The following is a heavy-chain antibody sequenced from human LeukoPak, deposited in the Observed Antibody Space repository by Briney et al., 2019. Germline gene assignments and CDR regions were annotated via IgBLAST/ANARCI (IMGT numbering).Heavy chain of an antibody. V-gene: IGHV3-30*03. D-gene: IGHD3-16*01. CDR1: GFPFSHYG. CDR3: VRDRGAYVFDL. Sequence: GGSLRLSCAASGFPFSHYGMHWVRQAPGKGLEWVAFISNEGSDKYYADSVKGQFTISRDNSKNTLYLQMSSLGAGDTAVYYCVRDRGAYVFDLWGQGTLVTVSS. J-gene: IGHJ4*02. CDR2: ISNEGSDK.